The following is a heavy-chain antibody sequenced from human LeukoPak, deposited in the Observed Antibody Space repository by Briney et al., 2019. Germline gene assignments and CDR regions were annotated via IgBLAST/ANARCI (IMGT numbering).Heavy chain of an antibody. CDR2: ISPTNGAT. CDR1: GYIFTDFY. CDR3: VRSLSVTRGLITTMLGY. Sequence: GATVKVSCKTSGYIFTDFYLHWVRQAPGQGLEWMGWISPTNGATSYARRFQGRVNMARDTSTSTSYMELSSLGSDDTAVYYCVRSLSVTRGLITTMLGYWGQGTLVTVSS. V-gene: IGHV1-2*02. J-gene: IGHJ4*02. D-gene: IGHD3-10*01.